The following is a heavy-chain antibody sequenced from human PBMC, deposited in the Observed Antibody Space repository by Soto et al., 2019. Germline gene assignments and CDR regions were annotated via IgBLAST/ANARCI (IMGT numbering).Heavy chain of an antibody. CDR2: INHSGST. J-gene: IGHJ3*02. Sequence: SETLSLTCAVYGGSISSYYWSWIRQPPGKGLEWIGEINHSGSTSYNPSLKSRVTISVDTSKNSLYLQMNSLRADDTAVYYCARALMAVTSQDAFDIWGQGTMVTVSS. CDR3: ARALMAVTSQDAFDI. D-gene: IGHD2-21*02. CDR1: GGSISSYY. V-gene: IGHV4-34*01.